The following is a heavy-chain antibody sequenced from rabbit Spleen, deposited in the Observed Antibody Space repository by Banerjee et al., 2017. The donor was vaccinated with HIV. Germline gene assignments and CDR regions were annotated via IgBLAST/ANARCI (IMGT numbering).Heavy chain of an antibody. D-gene: IGHD4-2*01. CDR1: GFSFNVNYD. Sequence: LVESGGGLVQPGASLTLTCTASGFSFNVNYDMCWVRQAPGKGLEWIGCIYTGNTKTYYASWAKGRFTISKTSNTVDLKMTSLTAADTATYFCGRSSYAGYAGNDYGINLWGPGTLVTVS. V-gene: IGHV1S40*01. J-gene: IGHJ4*01. CDR2: IYTGNTKT. CDR3: GRSSYAGYAGNDYGINL.